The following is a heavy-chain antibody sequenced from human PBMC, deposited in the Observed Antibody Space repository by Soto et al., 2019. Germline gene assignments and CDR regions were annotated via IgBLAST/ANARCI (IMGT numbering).Heavy chain of an antibody. J-gene: IGHJ6*02. CDR3: ARDLMGTMVRGVIIGDHYYGMDV. CDR1: GYTFTSYG. CDR2: INAASGDT. D-gene: IGHD3-10*01. Sequence: ASVKVSCNASGYTFTSYGIHWVRQAPGQRLEWMGWINAASGDTKYAHKSHGRGTITADKSTSTAYMELSSLRSEDTAVYYCARDLMGTMVRGVIIGDHYYGMDVWGQGTTVTVSS. V-gene: IGHV1-3*01.